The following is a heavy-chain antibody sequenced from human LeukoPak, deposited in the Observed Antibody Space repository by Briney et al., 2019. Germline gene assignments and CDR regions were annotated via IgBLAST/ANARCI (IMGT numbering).Heavy chain of an antibody. V-gene: IGHV3-23*01. CDR2: ISGSGGST. D-gene: IGHD1-7*01. CDR1: GFTFSSYA. J-gene: IGHJ4*02. Sequence: GGSLRLSCAASGFTFSSYAMSWVRQAPGKGLEGVSAISGSGGSTYYADSVKGRFTISRDNSKNTLYLQMNSLRAEDKAVYYCAKSLRNWNYVPFLGYWGQGTLVTVSS. CDR3: AKSLRNWNYVPFLGY.